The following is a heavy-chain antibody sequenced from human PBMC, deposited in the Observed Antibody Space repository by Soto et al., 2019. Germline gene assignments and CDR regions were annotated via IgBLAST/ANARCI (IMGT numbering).Heavy chain of an antibody. CDR2: IYYSGST. J-gene: IGHJ4*02. CDR3: ARGGSSSPYFDV. D-gene: IGHD6-13*01. Sequence: QVQLQESGPGLVKPSQTLSLTCTVSGGSISSGGYYWSWIRQHPGKGLEWIGYIYYSGSTYYNPSLKSRVTISVDTSKKLFSLKLSSVTAADTAVYYCARGGSSSPYFDVWGQGTLVTVSS. CDR1: GGSISSGGYY. V-gene: IGHV4-31*03.